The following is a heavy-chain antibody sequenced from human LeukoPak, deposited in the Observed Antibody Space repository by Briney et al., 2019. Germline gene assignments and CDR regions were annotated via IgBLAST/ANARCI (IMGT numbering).Heavy chain of an antibody. CDR3: ARALYYYDSSGYLGDY. D-gene: IGHD3-22*01. CDR2: INPNSGGT. Sequence: GASVKVSCKASGYTFTSYGISWVRQAPGQGLEWMGWINPNSGGTNYAQKFQGRVTMTRDTSISTAYMELSRLRSDDTAVYYCARALYYYDSSGYLGDYWGQGTLVTVSS. J-gene: IGHJ4*02. V-gene: IGHV1-2*02. CDR1: GYTFTSYG.